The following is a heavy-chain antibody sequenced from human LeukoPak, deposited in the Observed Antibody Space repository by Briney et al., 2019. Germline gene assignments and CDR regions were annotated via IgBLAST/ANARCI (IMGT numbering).Heavy chain of an antibody. CDR3: ARGSWSDAFDI. CDR2: IYYSGST. CDR1: GGSTSTHY. Sequence: SETLSLTCTVSGGSTSTHYWAWIRQPPGKGLEWISYIYYSGSTIYNPSLKSRVSVSLDTSKSQISLNLNSVTETDTAVYYCARGSWSDAFDIWGQGTMVTVSS. D-gene: IGHD6-13*01. J-gene: IGHJ3*02. V-gene: IGHV4-59*11.